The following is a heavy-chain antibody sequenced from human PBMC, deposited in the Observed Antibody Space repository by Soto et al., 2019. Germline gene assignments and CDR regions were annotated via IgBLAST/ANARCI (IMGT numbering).Heavy chain of an antibody. CDR2: ISYDGSNK. CDR1: GFTFSSYA. V-gene: IGHV3-30-3*01. Sequence: QVQLVESGGGVAQPGRSLRLSCAASGFTFSSYAMHWVRQAPGKGLEWVAVISYDGSNKYYADSVKGRFTISRDNSKNTLYLQMNSLRAEDTAVYYCARDRWIQLWTDYWGQGTLVTVSS. D-gene: IGHD5-18*01. J-gene: IGHJ4*02. CDR3: ARDRWIQLWTDY.